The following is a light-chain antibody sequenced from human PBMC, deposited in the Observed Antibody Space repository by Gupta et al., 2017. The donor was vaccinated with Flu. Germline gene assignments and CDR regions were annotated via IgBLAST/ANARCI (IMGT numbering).Light chain of an antibody. J-gene: IGKJ1*01. V-gene: IGKV3-11*01. Sequence: IVFTQSPATLSLSPGERATLSCRASQSVSSYLAWYQQKPGQAPRLLIYDASNRATGIPARFSGSGSGTDFTLTISSLEPEDFAVYYCQQRSNWTFGQGTKVEIK. CDR2: DAS. CDR3: QQRSNWT. CDR1: QSVSSY.